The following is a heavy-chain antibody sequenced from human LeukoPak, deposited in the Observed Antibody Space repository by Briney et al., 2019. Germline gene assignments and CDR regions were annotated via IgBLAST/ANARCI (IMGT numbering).Heavy chain of an antibody. CDR2: INFSGST. D-gene: IGHD4-23*01. J-gene: IGHJ4*02. Sequence: SQTLSLTCTVSGXSISSGSYYWSWIRQHPGKGLEWIGYINFSGSTDYNPSLKSRVTISVDTSKNQFSLKLSSVTAADTAVYYCARDYYGGNPGYYFEYWGQGTLVTVSS. V-gene: IGHV4-31*03. CDR3: ARDYYGGNPGYYFEY. CDR1: GXSISSGSYY.